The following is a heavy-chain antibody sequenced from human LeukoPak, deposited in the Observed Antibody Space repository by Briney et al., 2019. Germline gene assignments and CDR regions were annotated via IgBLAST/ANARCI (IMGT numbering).Heavy chain of an antibody. J-gene: IGHJ4*02. CDR1: GYTLTELS. V-gene: IGHV1-24*01. CDR3: AGDRGITITKDFDY. CDR2: FDPEDGET. Sequence: ASVKVSCKVSGYTLTELSMHWVRQDPGKGLEWMGGFDPEDGETIYAQKFQGRVTMTEDTSTDTAYMEVGGLRSEDTAVYFCAGDRGITITKDFDYWGQGTLVTVAS. D-gene: IGHD1-1*01.